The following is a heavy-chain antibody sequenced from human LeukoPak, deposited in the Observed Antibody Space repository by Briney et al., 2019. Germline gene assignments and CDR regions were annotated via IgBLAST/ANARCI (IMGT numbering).Heavy chain of an antibody. Sequence: GRSLRLSCAASGSTLSSYAVHWVRQAPGKGLEWVAIISYNGNNKHYADSVQGRFTISRDDSKNTLYLQMNSLRTEDTAVYHCARDNGDYHFDFWGQGTLVTVSS. CDR2: ISYNGNNK. CDR1: GSTLSSYA. V-gene: IGHV3-30-3*01. D-gene: IGHD4-17*01. CDR3: ARDNGDYHFDF. J-gene: IGHJ4*02.